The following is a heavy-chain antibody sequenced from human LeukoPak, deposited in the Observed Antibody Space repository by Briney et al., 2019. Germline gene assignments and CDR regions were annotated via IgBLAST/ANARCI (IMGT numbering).Heavy chain of an antibody. CDR3: ARSRVVPAAIGIARRYYYYMDV. CDR2: INHSGST. V-gene: IGHV4-34*01. CDR1: GGSFSGYY. D-gene: IGHD2-2*02. Sequence: PSETLSLTCAVYGGSFSGYYWSWIRQPPGKGLEWIGEINHSGSTNYNPSLKSRVTISVDTSKNQFSLKLSSVTAADTAVYYCARSRVVPAAIGIARRYYYYMDVWGKGTTVTVSS. J-gene: IGHJ6*03.